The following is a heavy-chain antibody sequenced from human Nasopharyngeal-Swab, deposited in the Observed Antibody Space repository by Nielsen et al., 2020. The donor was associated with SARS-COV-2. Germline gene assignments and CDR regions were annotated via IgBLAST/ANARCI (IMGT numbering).Heavy chain of an antibody. D-gene: IGHD3-22*01. CDR3: AKDPRPTYDSSGYGLDY. V-gene: IGHV3-30*18. CDR2: ISYDGSNK. J-gene: IGHJ4*02. Sequence: VRQMPGKGLEWVAVISYDGSNKYYADSVKGRFTISGDNSKNTLYLQMNSLRAEDTAVYYCAKDPRPTYDSSGYGLDYWGQGTLVTVS.